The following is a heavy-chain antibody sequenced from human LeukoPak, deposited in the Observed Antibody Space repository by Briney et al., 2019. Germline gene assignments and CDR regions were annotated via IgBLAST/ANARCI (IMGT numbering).Heavy chain of an antibody. D-gene: IGHD4-23*01. Sequence: PSETLSLTCTVSGGSISSYYWSWIRQPAGKGLEWIGRIYTSGSTNYNPSLKSGVTMSVDTSKNQFSLKLSSVTAADTAVYYCARDFSPTVVTRDAFDIWGQGTMVTVSS. CDR1: GGSISSYY. V-gene: IGHV4-4*07. CDR2: IYTSGST. J-gene: IGHJ3*02. CDR3: ARDFSPTVVTRDAFDI.